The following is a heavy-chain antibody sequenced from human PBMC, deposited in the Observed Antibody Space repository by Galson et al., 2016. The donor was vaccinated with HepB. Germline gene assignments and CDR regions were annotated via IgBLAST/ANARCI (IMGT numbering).Heavy chain of an antibody. J-gene: IGHJ4*02. D-gene: IGHD3-9*01. CDR2: VDDSGSTT. V-gene: IGHV3-11*04. CDR1: GFTFRDYY. Sequence: SLRLSCAASGFTFRDYYMSWIRQAPGEGLEFISEVDDSGSTTYYVDSVRGRFTISRDNAKDSLFLQMNSLRAEDTAVYYCAKNDILAGYSAFDYWGQGTLVTVSS. CDR3: AKNDILAGYSAFDY.